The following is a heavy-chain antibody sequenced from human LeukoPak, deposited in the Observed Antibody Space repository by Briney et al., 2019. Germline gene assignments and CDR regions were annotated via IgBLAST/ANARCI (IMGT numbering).Heavy chain of an antibody. J-gene: IGHJ4*02. CDR1: GGSISSYY. Sequence: SETLSLTCTVSGGSISSYYWSWIRQPPGKGLEWIGYTYYSGSTNYNPSLKSRVTISVDTSKNQFSLKLSSVTAADTAVYYCARGVEMATTDYWGQGTLVTVSS. V-gene: IGHV4-59*01. D-gene: IGHD5-24*01. CDR3: ARGVEMATTDY. CDR2: TYYSGST.